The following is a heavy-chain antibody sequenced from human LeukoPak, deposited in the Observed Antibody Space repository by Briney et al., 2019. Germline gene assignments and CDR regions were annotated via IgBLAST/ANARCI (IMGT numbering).Heavy chain of an antibody. CDR2: IYYSGST. V-gene: IGHV4-59*05. D-gene: IGHD1-26*01. J-gene: IGHJ3*02. CDR1: GGSMSDYY. CDR3: ARPRRVVGAKGGGAFDI. Sequence: SETLSPTCTVSGGSMSDYYWSWIRQPPGKGLEWIGSIYYSGSTYYNPSLKSRVTISVDTSKNQFSLKLSSVTAADTAVYYCARPRRVVGAKGGGAFDIWGQGTMVTVSS.